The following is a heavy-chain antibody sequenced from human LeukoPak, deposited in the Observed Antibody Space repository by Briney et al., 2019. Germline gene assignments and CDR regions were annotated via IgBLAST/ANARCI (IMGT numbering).Heavy chain of an antibody. CDR2: IIPIFGTA. J-gene: IGHJ4*02. CDR3: ARDPDQTYYYDRSGG. CDR1: VATFGSYA. V-gene: IGHV1-69*05. Sequence: SVEVSCKASVATFGSYAISWVRQAPGQGLEWMGRIIPIFGTANYAQKCQGRVTITTDESTSTAYMELSSLRSEDTAVYYCARDPDQTYYYDRSGGWGQGTLVTVSS. D-gene: IGHD3-22*01.